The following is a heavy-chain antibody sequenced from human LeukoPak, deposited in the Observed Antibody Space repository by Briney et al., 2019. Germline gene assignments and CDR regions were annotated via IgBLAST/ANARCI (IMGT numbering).Heavy chain of an antibody. V-gene: IGHV3-53*01. D-gene: IGHD6-13*01. J-gene: IGHJ5*02. Sequence: GGSLRLSCAASGLTVSSNYMTWVRQAPGKGLEWVSVIYTGSSIYYADSVKGRFTISRDNSKNTLYLQMNSLRAEDTAVYYCARFGPEPSSEPWGQGTLVTVSS. CDR2: IYTGSSI. CDR1: GLTVSSNY. CDR3: ARFGPEPSSEP.